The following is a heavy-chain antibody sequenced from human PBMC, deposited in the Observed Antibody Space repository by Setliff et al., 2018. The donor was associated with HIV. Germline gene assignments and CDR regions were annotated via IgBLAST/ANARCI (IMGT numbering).Heavy chain of an antibody. Sequence: SETLSLTCTVSGDSISSANYFWNWIRQPAGEGLEWIGHIFTSGSTTYNPSLKSRVSISLDTSKNQFSLKLSSVTAADTAVYYCARGRGSYWGQGTLVTVSS. D-gene: IGHD1-26*01. CDR3: ARGRGSY. J-gene: IGHJ4*02. V-gene: IGHV4-61*09. CDR1: GDSISSANYF. CDR2: IFTSGST.